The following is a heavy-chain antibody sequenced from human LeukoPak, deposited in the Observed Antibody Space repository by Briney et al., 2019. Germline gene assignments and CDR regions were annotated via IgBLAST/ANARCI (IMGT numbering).Heavy chain of an antibody. CDR3: ARDVRGYRRPLEY. D-gene: IGHD5-18*01. V-gene: IGHV3-30-3*01. CDR1: GFTFSSYA. J-gene: IGHJ4*02. Sequence: PGGSLRLPCAASGFTFSSYAMHCVRQAPGKGLEWVAVISYDGSNKYYADSVKGRFTISRDNSKNTLYLQMNSLRAEDTAVYYCARDVRGYRRPLEYWGQGTLVTVSS. CDR2: ISYDGSNK.